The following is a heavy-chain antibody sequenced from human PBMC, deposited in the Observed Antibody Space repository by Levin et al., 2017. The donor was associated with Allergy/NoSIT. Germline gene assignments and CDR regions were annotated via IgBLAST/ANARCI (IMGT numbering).Heavy chain of an antibody. CDR3: ASSTLSGWEFDY. D-gene: IGHD1-26*01. CDR1: GDSVSSNSAA. Sequence: SETLSLTCAISGDSVSSNSAAWNWIRQSPSRGLEWLGRTYYRSKWYNDYAVSVKSRITIHPDTSKNQFSLQLNSVTPEDTAVYYCASSTLSGWEFDYWGQGTLVTVSS. V-gene: IGHV6-1*01. CDR2: TYYRSKWYN. J-gene: IGHJ4*02.